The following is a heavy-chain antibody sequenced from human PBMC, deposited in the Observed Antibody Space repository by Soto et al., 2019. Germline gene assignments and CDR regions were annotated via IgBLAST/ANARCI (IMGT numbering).Heavy chain of an antibody. CDR3: ARVVPGAEAWFGP. CDR1: GYTFSNYG. V-gene: IGHV1-18*01. J-gene: IGHJ5*02. Sequence: VSVKVSCKTSGYTFSNYGITWVRQAPGQPLEWLGWISLYSDGTNYAQKFQGRVPMTTDTSTPTAYMELRSLRSDDTAVYYCARVVPGAEAWFGPWGQGTLVTVSS. CDR2: ISLYSDGT. D-gene: IGHD2-2*01.